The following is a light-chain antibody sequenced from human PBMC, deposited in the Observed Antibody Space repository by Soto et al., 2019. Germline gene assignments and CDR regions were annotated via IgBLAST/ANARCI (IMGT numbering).Light chain of an antibody. Sequence: DIQLTQSPSFLSASVGDRVTITCRASQAISSYLAWYQQKPGKAPKLLIYAASTLQRGVPLTFSGGGSGTEFTLTISSLQPEYFASCCSHQLSDYPYTFGQGTKLDFK. J-gene: IGKJ2*01. V-gene: IGKV1-9*01. CDR1: QAISSY. CDR2: AAS. CDR3: HQLSDYPYT.